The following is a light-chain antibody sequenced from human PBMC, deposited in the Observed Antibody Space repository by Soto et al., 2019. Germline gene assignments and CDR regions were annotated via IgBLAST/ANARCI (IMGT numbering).Light chain of an antibody. CDR2: AAS. CDR3: QQYENLPT. J-gene: IGKJ5*01. V-gene: IGKV1-39*01. CDR1: QSISSY. Sequence: DIQMTQSPSSLSASVGDRVTITCRASQSISSYLNWYQQKPGKAPMLLIYAASSLQSGVPSRFSGSGSGTDFTLTISTLQPEDTATYYCQQYENLPTFGQGTRLEI.